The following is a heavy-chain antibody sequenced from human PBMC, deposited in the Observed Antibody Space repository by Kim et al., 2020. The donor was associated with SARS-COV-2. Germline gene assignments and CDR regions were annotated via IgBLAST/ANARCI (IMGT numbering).Heavy chain of an antibody. CDR2: ISIYNNRA. J-gene: IGHJ3*01. CDR1: GYSFRDWG. CDR3: ARVFRLGVTDVFDV. D-gene: IGHD3-16*01. Sequence: ASVKVSCRTSGYSFRDWGLTWVRQAPGQVLEWIGWISIYNNRATYAQNFQGRVTMTADVSASTLFLDFRNLRSDDTALYFCARVFRLGVTDVFDVWGPGTMVIVSS. V-gene: IGHV1-18*01.